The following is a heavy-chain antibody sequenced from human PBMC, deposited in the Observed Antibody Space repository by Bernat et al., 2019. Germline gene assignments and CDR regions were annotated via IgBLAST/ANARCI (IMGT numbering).Heavy chain of an antibody. CDR2: ITAGNGNT. V-gene: IGHV1-3*01. CDR3: ARGPWGYCRGGRCYSGYFDY. CDR1: GYIFSSYT. D-gene: IGHD2-15*01. J-gene: IGHJ4*02. Sequence: QVQLVQSGAEVKKPGASVKVSCKASGYIFSSYTMHWVRQAPGQRPEWMGWITAGNGNTKYSQHFQDRVTITGDTSASIAYMELSSLKSEDTAVYYCARGPWGYCRGGRCYSGYFDYRGQGTLVTVSS.